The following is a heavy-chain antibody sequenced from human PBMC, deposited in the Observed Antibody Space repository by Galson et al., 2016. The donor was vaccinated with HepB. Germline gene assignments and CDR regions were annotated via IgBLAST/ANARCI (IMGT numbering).Heavy chain of an antibody. CDR1: GYSFTDYW. CDR2: IYPVNSDT. V-gene: IGHV5-51*01. Sequence: QSGAEVKKPGESLKISCKGSGYSFTDYWIGWVRQMPGKGLEWMGIIYPVNSDTRYSPSFQGHVTISADKSSSTAYLQWSSLKASDTAIYYCARYGYCGSDSCYSYYDGMDVWGQGTTVTVSS. CDR3: ARYGYCGSDSCYSYYDGMDV. J-gene: IGHJ6*02. D-gene: IGHD2-2*01.